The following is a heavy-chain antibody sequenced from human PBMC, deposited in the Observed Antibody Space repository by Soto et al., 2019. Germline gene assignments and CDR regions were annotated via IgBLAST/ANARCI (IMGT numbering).Heavy chain of an antibody. Sequence: ASVKVSCKASGGTFSSYAISWVRQAPGQGLEWMGGIIPIFGTANYAQKFQGRVTITADKSTRTAYMELSSLRSEDTAVYYCATFSRGRPMPGDIWGQGTMVTVSS. CDR1: GGTFSSYA. CDR3: ATFSRGRPMPGDI. CDR2: IIPIFGTA. V-gene: IGHV1-69*06. D-gene: IGHD2-2*01. J-gene: IGHJ3*02.